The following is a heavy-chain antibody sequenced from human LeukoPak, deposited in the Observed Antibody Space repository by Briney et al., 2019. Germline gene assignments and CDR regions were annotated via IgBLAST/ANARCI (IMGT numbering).Heavy chain of an antibody. J-gene: IGHJ4*02. CDR2: IYHSGST. CDR3: ARVAGDGDYFYYFDY. CDR1: GYSISSGYY. V-gene: IGHV4-38-2*02. D-gene: IGHD4-17*01. Sequence: PSETLSLTCTVSGYSISSGYYWGWIRQPPGKGLEWIGSIYHSGSTYYNPSLKSRVTISVDTSKNQFSLKLSSVTAADTAAYYCARVAGDGDYFYYFDYWGQGTLVTVSS.